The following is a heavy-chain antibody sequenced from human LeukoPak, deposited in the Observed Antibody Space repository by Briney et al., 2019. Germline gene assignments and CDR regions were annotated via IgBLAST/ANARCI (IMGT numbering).Heavy chain of an antibody. J-gene: IGHJ4*02. V-gene: IGHV3-66*01. CDR2: IYSGGST. Sequence: GGSLRLSCAASGFTVSSNYMSWVRQAPGKGLEWVSVIYSGGSTYYADSVKGRFTISRDNSKNTLYLQMNSLRAEDTAVYYCARLGYSYGWGYFDYWGQGTLVTVSS. CDR3: ARLGYSYGWGYFDY. CDR1: GFTVSSNY. D-gene: IGHD5-18*01.